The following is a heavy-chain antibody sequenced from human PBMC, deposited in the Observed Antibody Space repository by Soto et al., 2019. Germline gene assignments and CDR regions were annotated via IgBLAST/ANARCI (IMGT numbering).Heavy chain of an antibody. Sequence: GASVKVSCKASGYTFTRSGISWARQAPGQRLEWMGWINAGNGNTKYSQKFQGRVTITRDTSASTAYMELSSLRSDDTAVYYCASGDCISTSCSYYGMDVWGQGTTVTVSS. CDR3: ASGDCISTSCSYYGMDV. J-gene: IGHJ6*02. CDR1: GYTFTRSG. D-gene: IGHD2-2*01. CDR2: INAGNGNT. V-gene: IGHV1-3*01.